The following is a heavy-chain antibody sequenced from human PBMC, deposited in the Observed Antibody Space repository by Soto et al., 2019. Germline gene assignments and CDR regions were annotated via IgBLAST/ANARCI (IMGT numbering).Heavy chain of an antibody. V-gene: IGHV4-39*01. CDR2: IYYSGST. J-gene: IGHJ5*02. CDR3: ATSNCFDP. CDR1: GGSISSRGYY. Sequence: QLQLQESGPGLVKPSETLSLTCTVSGGSISSRGYYWGWIRQPPGKGLGWIGTIYYSGSTYYNPSLKSRVTKSVDTSKNQFSLKLSSVTAADTAVYYCATSNCFDPWGQGTLVTVSS.